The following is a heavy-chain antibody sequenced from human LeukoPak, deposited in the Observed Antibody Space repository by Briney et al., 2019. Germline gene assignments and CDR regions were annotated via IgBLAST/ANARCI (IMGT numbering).Heavy chain of an antibody. J-gene: IGHJ5*02. CDR2: VYTSGST. V-gene: IGHV4-4*07. Sequence: SETLSLTCTVSGGSISGYYGSWIRQPAGKGLEWIGRVYTSGSTNYNPSLKSRVTMSIDTSKNQFSLNLSSVTAADTAVYYCAKSPSGRRGYNWFDPWGQGTLVTVSS. CDR3: AKSPSGRRGYNWFDP. D-gene: IGHD3-10*01. CDR1: GGSISGYY.